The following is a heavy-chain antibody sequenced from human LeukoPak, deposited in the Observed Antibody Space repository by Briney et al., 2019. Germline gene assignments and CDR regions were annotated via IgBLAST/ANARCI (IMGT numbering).Heavy chain of an antibody. CDR2: IYHSGST. Sequence: PSETLSLTCAVSGYSISSGYYWGWIRQPPGKGLEWIGSIYHSGSTYYNPSLKSRVTISVDTSKNQFSLKLSSVTAADTAVYYCARNDSSLGAEAFDIWGQGTMVTVSS. CDR1: GYSISSGYY. J-gene: IGHJ3*02. D-gene: IGHD3-22*01. V-gene: IGHV4-38-2*01. CDR3: ARNDSSLGAEAFDI.